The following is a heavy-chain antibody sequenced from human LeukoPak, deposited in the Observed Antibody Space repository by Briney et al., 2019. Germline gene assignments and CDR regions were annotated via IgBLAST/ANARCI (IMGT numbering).Heavy chain of an antibody. CDR2: ISTYTGNS. CDR3: ARAAISKDSSGYFY. D-gene: IGHD3-22*01. V-gene: IGHV1-18*01. J-gene: IGHJ4*02. CDR1: GYTFSNYV. Sequence: ASVKVSCKASGYTFSNYVLTWVRQAPGQGLEWMGRISTYTGNSSYAQKFQDRVSMTRDTSTSTAYMELRNLSSDDAAVYYCARAAISKDSSGYFYWGQGTLVTVSS.